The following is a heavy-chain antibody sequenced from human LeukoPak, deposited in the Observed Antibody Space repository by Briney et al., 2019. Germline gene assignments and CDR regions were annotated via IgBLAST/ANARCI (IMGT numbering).Heavy chain of an antibody. CDR3: ARDRDTAEGGNWFDP. J-gene: IGHJ5*02. CDR1: GGSISSGCYY. Sequence: SETLSITCTVSGGSISSGCYYWSWIRQHPGKPLEWIGYIYYSGSTYYNPSLKSRVTISVDTSKNQFSLKLSSVTAADTAVYYCARDRDTAEGGNWFDPWGQGTLVTVSS. CDR2: IYYSGST. D-gene: IGHD5-18*01. V-gene: IGHV4-31*03.